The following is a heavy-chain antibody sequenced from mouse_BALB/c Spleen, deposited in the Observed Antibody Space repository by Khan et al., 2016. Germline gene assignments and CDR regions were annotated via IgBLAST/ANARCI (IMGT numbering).Heavy chain of an antibody. Sequence: QIQLVQSGPELKKPGETVKISCKASGYTFTNYGMNWVKQAPGKGLKWMGWINTNTGEPTYAEEFKGRIAFSWETSASTAFLQFNNLKNEDTATYFCARYYGSSDYAMDYWGQGTSVTVSS. CDR2: INTNTGEP. CDR1: GYTFTNYG. CDR3: ARYYGSSDYAMDY. V-gene: IGHV9-3*02. D-gene: IGHD1-1*01. J-gene: IGHJ4*01.